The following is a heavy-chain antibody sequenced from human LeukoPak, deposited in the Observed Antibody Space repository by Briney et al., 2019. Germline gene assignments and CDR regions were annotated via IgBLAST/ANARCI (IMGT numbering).Heavy chain of an antibody. CDR3: ARDSMIVVTGGEFDY. V-gene: IGHV3-74*01. J-gene: IGHJ4*02. Sequence: PGGSPRLSCAASGFTFSSYSMNWVRQAPGKGLVWVSRINSDGSSTSYADSVKGRFTISRDNAKNSLYLQMNSLRAEDTAVYYCARDSMIVVTGGEFDYWGQGTLVTVSS. CDR1: GFTFSSYS. CDR2: INSDGSST. D-gene: IGHD3-22*01.